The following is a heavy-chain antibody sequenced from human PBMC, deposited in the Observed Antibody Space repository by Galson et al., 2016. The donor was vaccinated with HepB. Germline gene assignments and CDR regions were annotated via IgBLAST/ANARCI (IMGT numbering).Heavy chain of an antibody. D-gene: IGHD6-25*01. CDR1: GFTFRTYW. V-gene: IGHV3-74*01. J-gene: IGHJ6*02. Sequence: SLRLSCAASGFTFRTYWMHWVRQVPGEGLVWVARINSDGSSRGYADSVKGRFTISRDNAKNTLYLQMNYLRAEDTAVYYCARRDAAPDVWGQGTTVTVSS. CDR2: INSDGSSR. CDR3: ARRDAAPDV.